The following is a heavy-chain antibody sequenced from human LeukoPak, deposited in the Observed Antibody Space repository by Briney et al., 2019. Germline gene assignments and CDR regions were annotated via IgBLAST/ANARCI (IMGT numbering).Heavy chain of an antibody. CDR3: AKEREVATPTTYYFDY. V-gene: IGHV3-23*01. CDR2: ISGSGGST. J-gene: IGHJ4*02. D-gene: IGHD5-12*01. Sequence: GGSLRLSCAASGFTFSSYAMSWVRQAPGKGLEWVSAISGSGGSTYYADSVKGRFTISRDNSKNTLYLQMNSLRAEDTAVYYCAKEREVATPTTYYFDYWGQGTLVTVSS. CDR1: GFTFSSYA.